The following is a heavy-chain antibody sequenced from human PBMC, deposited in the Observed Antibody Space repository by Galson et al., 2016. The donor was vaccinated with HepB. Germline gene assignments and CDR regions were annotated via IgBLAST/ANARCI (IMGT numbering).Heavy chain of an antibody. CDR2: VFYSGST. J-gene: IGHJ4*03. Sequence: ETLSLTCTVTGGSINSDYWSWIRRPPGRGLEWIGHVFYSGSTDYNPSLESRVTISVDTSKSQFSLKLNYVTTADTAVYYCARVHYDYGSPSCIDSWSRGILVTVS. D-gene: IGHD3-10*01. CDR1: GGSINSDY. V-gene: IGHV4-59*01. CDR3: ARVHYDYGSPSCIDS.